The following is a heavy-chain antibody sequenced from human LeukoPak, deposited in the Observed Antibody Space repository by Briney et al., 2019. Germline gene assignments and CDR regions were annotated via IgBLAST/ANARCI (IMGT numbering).Heavy chain of an antibody. CDR1: GLTVSSNY. J-gene: IGHJ4*02. Sequence: GGSLSLSCAASGLTVSSNYMSWVRQAPGQGLEWVAIIHSAGSTDYANSVKGRFTISRENSKNTMYLQMNSLRAEDTAVYYCARDYGSGSYDTDYWGQGTLVTVSS. V-gene: IGHV3-53*01. D-gene: IGHD3-10*01. CDR2: IHSAGST. CDR3: ARDYGSGSYDTDY.